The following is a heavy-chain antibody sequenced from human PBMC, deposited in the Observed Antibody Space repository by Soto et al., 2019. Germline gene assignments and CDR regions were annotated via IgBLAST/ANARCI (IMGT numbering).Heavy chain of an antibody. Sequence: QLQLQESGPGLVKPSETLSLTCTVSGGSISSSSYYWGWIRQPPGKGLEWIGSIYYSGSTYYNPSLKSRVTISVDTSKNQFSLKLSSVTAADTAVYYCASRGGRGSSWSRIDYWGQGTLVTVSS. CDR2: IYYSGST. V-gene: IGHV4-39*01. CDR1: GGSISSSSYY. D-gene: IGHD6-13*01. CDR3: ASRGGRGSSWSRIDY. J-gene: IGHJ4*02.